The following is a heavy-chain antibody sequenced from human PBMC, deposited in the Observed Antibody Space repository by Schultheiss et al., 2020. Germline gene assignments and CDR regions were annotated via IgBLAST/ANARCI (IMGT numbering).Heavy chain of an antibody. D-gene: IGHD6-13*01. CDR1: GGSISSSNW. V-gene: IGHV4-4*02. CDR3: AREGAAAGHFDY. Sequence: SETLSLTCAVSGGSISSSNWWSWVRQPPGKGLEWIGEIYRSGSTNYNPSLKSRVTISVDKSKNQFSLKLSSVTAADTAVYYCAREGAAAGHFDYWGQGTLVTVSS. J-gene: IGHJ4*02. CDR2: IYRSGST.